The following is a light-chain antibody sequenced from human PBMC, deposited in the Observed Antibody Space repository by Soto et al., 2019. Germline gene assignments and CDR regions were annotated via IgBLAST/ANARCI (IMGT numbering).Light chain of an antibody. V-gene: IGKV3-20*01. CDR2: GAS. CDR3: QQYGSSPPSTWT. Sequence: EIVLTQSPGTLSLSPVERATLSCRASQSVSSSYLAWYQQKPGQAPRLLIYGASSRATGIPDRFSGSGSGTDFTLTISRLEPEDFAVYYCQQYGSSPPSTWTCGQGTKVDIK. J-gene: IGKJ1*01. CDR1: QSVSSSY.